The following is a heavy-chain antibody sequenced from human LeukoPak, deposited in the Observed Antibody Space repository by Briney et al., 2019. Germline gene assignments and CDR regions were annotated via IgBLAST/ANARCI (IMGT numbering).Heavy chain of an antibody. Sequence: SDTLSLTCTVSGDSISNFYWSWIRQPAGKGLEWIGRIYTSGSTNCNPSLKSRVTMSVDTSKNQFSLKLSSVTAADTAVYYCARDVVAAPGTWDYWGQGTLVTVSS. V-gene: IGHV4-4*07. CDR3: ARDVVAAPGTWDY. J-gene: IGHJ4*02. D-gene: IGHD6-13*01. CDR2: IYTSGST. CDR1: GDSISNFY.